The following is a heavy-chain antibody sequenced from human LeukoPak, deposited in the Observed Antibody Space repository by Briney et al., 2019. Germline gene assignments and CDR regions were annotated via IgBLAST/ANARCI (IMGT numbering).Heavy chain of an antibody. J-gene: IGHJ4*02. CDR2: IYYSGST. V-gene: IGHV4-59*01. CDR3: ARDPGGYYDSSGYYSHVGYFDY. D-gene: IGHD3-22*01. CDR1: GGSISSYY. Sequence: SETLSLTCAVSGGSISSYYWSWIRQPPGKGLEWIGYIYYSGSTNYNPSLKSRVTISVDTSKNQFSLKLSSVTAADTAVYYCARDPGGYYDSSGYYSHVGYFDYWGQGTLVTASS.